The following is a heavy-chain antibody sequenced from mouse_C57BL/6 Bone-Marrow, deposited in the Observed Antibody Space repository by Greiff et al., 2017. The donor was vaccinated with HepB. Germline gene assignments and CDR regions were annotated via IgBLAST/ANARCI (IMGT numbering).Heavy chain of an antibody. J-gene: IGHJ4*01. V-gene: IGHV1-15*01. CDR2: IDPETGGT. CDR1: GYTFTDYE. D-gene: IGHD4-1*01. Sequence: VQLQESGAELVRPGASVTLSCKASGYTFTDYEMHWVKQTPVHGLEWIGAIDPETGGTAYNQKFKGKAILTADKSSSTAYMELRSLTSEDSAVYYCTRKSNWDDAMDYWGQGTSVTVSS. CDR3: TRKSNWDDAMDY.